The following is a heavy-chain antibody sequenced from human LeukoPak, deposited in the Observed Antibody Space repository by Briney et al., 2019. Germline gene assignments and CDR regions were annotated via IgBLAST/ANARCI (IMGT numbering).Heavy chain of an antibody. V-gene: IGHV1-2*02. CDR2: INPNSGGT. CDR3: AREGGFPVATLDY. Sequence: ASVKVSCKASGYTFTGYYMHWVRQAPGQGLEWMGWINPNSGGTNYAQKFQGRVTMTRDTSTSTVYMELSSLRSEDTAVYYCAREGGFPVATLDYWGQGTLVTVSS. CDR1: GYTFTGYY. J-gene: IGHJ4*02. D-gene: IGHD5-12*01.